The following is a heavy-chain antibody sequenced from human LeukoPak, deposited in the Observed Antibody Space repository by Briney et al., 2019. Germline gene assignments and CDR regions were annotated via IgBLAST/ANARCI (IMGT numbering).Heavy chain of an antibody. Sequence: PSETLSLTCTVSGGSISSSTYYWGWIRQPPGKGLEWIGNIFYSGSTFYNPSLKSRVTISVDTSKNQFSLKLSSVTAADTAVYYCASTPYYDILTGYYWGVDYWGQGTLVTVSS. V-gene: IGHV4-39*07. CDR1: GGSISSSTYY. D-gene: IGHD3-9*01. J-gene: IGHJ4*02. CDR2: IFYSGST. CDR3: ASTPYYDILTGYYWGVDY.